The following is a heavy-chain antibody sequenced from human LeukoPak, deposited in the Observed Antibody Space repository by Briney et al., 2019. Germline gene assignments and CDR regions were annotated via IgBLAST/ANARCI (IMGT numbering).Heavy chain of an antibody. Sequence: PSETLSLTCTVSGGSVSSGSYYWSWIRQPPGKGLEWIGYIYYSGSTNYNPSLKSRVTISVDTSKNQFSLKLSSVTAADTAVYYCARVRYFDWHRDWYFDLWGRGTLVTVSS. J-gene: IGHJ2*01. V-gene: IGHV4-61*01. CDR3: ARVRYFDWHRDWYFDL. CDR1: GGSVSSGSYY. CDR2: IYYSGST. D-gene: IGHD3-9*01.